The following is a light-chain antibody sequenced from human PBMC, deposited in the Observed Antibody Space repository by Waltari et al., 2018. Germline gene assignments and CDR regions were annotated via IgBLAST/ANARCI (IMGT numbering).Light chain of an antibody. CDR2: GNI. V-gene: IGLV1-40*01. CDR3: QSYDSSLV. J-gene: IGLJ2*01. CDR1: SPNIGAGYD. Sequence: QSVLTQPPSVSGAPGQRVTIPCTGSSPNIGAGYDVHWYQQLPGTAPKLLIYGNINRPSGVPDRFSGSKSGTSASLAITGLQAEDEADYYCQSYDSSLVFGGGTKLTVL.